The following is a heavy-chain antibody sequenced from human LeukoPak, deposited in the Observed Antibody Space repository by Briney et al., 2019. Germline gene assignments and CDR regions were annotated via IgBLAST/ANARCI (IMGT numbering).Heavy chain of an antibody. CDR1: GFTFSSYA. D-gene: IGHD2-15*01. Sequence: PGGPLRLSCAASGFTFSSYAMHWVRQAPGKGLEWVAVISYDGSNKYYAYSVKGRFTISKDNSKNTLYLQMNSLRAEATSVYYCARSQNWGIRWFQDLCYWGQGTLVTVSS. J-gene: IGHJ4*02. V-gene: IGHV3-30-3*01. CDR2: ISYDGSNK. CDR3: ARSQNWGIRWFQDLCY.